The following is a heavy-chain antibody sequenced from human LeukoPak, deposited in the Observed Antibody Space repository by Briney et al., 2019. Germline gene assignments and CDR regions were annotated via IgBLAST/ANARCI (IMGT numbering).Heavy chain of an antibody. D-gene: IGHD1-26*01. Sequence: PSETLSLTCTVSGYSISSGYYWGWIRQPPGKGLEWIGSIYHSGSTYYNPSLKSRVTISVDTSKNQFSLKLSSVTAADTAVYYCARGGGSPPTHWFDPWGQGTLVTVSS. CDR2: IYHSGST. CDR3: ARGGGSPPTHWFDP. V-gene: IGHV4-38-2*02. CDR1: GYSISSGYY. J-gene: IGHJ5*02.